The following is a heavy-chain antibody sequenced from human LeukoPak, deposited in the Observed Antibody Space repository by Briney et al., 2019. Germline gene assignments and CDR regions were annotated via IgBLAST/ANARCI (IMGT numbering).Heavy chain of an antibody. D-gene: IGHD1/OR15-1a*01. CDR1: GYSISSGYY. Sequence: PSETLSLTCTVSGYSISSGYYWGWIRQPPGKGLEWIGSIYHSGSTYYNPSLKSRVTISVDTSNNQFSLMLSSVTAADTAVYYCARRIANRNWFDPWGQGTLVTVSS. J-gene: IGHJ5*02. CDR2: IYHSGST. V-gene: IGHV4-38-2*02. CDR3: ARRIANRNWFDP.